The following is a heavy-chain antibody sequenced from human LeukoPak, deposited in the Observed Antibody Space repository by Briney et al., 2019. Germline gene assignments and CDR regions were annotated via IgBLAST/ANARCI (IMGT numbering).Heavy chain of an antibody. CDR3: ARVYCSGGSCPFDY. CDR1: GGSISNSSYY. CDR2: IYYSGST. D-gene: IGHD2-15*01. Sequence: SETLSLTCTVSGGSISNSSYYWGWIRQPPGKGLEWIGSIYYSGSTYYNPSLKSRVTISVDTSKNQFSLKLSSVTAADTAVYYCARVYCSGGSCPFDYWGQGTLVTVSS. J-gene: IGHJ4*02. V-gene: IGHV4-39*01.